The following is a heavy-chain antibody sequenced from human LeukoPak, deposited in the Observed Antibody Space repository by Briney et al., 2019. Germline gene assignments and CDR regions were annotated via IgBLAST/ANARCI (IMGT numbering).Heavy chain of an antibody. J-gene: IGHJ4*02. V-gene: IGHV4-38-2*01. CDR2: IYHSGST. CDR3: ASQSGSYLCWFDY. Sequence: PSETLSLTCAVSGYSISSGYYWGWIRQPPGKGLEWIGSIYHSGSTYYNPSLKSRVTISVDTSKNQFSLKLSSVTAADTAVYYCASQSGSYLCWFDYWGQGTLVTVSS. CDR1: GYSISSGYY. D-gene: IGHD1-26*01.